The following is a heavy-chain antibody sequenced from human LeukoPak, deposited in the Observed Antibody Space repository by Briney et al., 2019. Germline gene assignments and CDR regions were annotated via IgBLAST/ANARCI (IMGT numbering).Heavy chain of an antibody. CDR2: ISSSGSTI. Sequence: SLRLSCAASGXTXSDYYMSWIRQAPGKGLEWVSYISSSGSTIYYADSVKGRFTISRDNAKNSLYLQMNSLRAEDTAVYYCARDRFGGFGESAFDIWGQGTMVAVSS. J-gene: IGHJ3*02. D-gene: IGHD3-10*01. CDR3: ARDRFGGFGESAFDI. CDR1: GXTXSDYY. V-gene: IGHV3-11*01.